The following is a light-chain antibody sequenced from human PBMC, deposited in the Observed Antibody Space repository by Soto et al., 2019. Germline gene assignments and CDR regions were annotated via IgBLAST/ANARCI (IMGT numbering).Light chain of an antibody. J-gene: IGLJ2*01. CDR3: CSYAGSSIFV. CDR1: SSDVGTYNL. CDR2: EVI. V-gene: IGLV2-23*02. Sequence: QSALTQPASVSGSPGQSITISCTGSSSDVGTYNLVSWYQHHPGKAPKLMISEVIKRPSGVSNRFSGPKSGNTASLTISGLQAEDEADYYCCSYAGSSIFVFGGGTKLTVL.